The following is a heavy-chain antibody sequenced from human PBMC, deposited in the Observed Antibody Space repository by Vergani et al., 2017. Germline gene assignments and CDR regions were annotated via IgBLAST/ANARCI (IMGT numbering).Heavy chain of an antibody. CDR3: ARGTLGFVVVPAAMDWFDP. Sequence: QVQLVQSGAEVKKPGASVKVSCKASEYTFTSYYMHWVRQAPGQGLEWMGIINPSGGSTSYAQKFQGRVTMTRDTSTSTVYMELSSLRSEDTAVYYCARGTLGFVVVPAAMDWFDPWGQGTLVTVSS. D-gene: IGHD2-2*01. CDR1: EYTFTSYY. J-gene: IGHJ5*02. CDR2: INPSGGST. V-gene: IGHV1-46*03.